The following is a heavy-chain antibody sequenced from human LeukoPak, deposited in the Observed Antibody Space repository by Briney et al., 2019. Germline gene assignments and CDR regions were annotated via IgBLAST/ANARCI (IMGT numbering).Heavy chain of an antibody. D-gene: IGHD3-22*01. Sequence: PGGSLRLSCAASGFTFSSYSMNWVRQAPGKGLEWVSYISSGSITIYYADSVKGRFTISRDNAKNSLYLQMNSLRAEDTAVYYCARETYSYDSSGYYYPSGFDYWGQGTLVTVSS. CDR1: GFTFSSYS. J-gene: IGHJ4*02. V-gene: IGHV3-48*01. CDR3: ARETYSYDSSGYYYPSGFDY. CDR2: ISSGSITI.